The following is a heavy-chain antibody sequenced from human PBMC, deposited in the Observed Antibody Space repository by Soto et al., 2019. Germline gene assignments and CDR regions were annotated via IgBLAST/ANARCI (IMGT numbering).Heavy chain of an antibody. D-gene: IGHD3-22*01. CDR1: SGSISSGDYY. Sequence: SETLSLTCTVSSGSISSGDYYWSWIRQPPGKGLEWIGYIYYSGSTYYNPSLKSRVTISVDTSKNQFSLKLSSVTAADTAVYYCAREVDSSGYYHYFDYWGQGTLVTVSS. V-gene: IGHV4-30-4*01. J-gene: IGHJ4*02. CDR2: IYYSGST. CDR3: AREVDSSGYYHYFDY.